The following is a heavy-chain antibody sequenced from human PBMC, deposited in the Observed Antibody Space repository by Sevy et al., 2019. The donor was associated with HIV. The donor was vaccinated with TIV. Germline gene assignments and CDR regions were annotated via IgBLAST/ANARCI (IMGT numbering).Heavy chain of an antibody. D-gene: IGHD5-18*01. CDR3: TRVSVDTNFYGMDV. CDR1: GLIFSSNE. J-gene: IGHJ6*02. Sequence: GGSLRLSCAASGLIFSSNEMNWVRQAPGKGLEWVSYIGSSGSPIYYADSVKGRFTISRGNAKNSLYLQMNSLRAEDTAVYYCTRVSVDTNFYGMDVWGQGTLVTVSS. CDR2: IGSSGSPI. V-gene: IGHV3-48*03.